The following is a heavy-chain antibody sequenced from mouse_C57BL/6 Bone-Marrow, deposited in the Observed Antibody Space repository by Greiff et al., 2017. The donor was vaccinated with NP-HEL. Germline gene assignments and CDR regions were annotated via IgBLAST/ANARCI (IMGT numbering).Heavy chain of an antibody. CDR2: IYPGSGST. D-gene: IGHD1-1*01. CDR1: GYTFTSYW. CDR3: ARGITTVVAKGDD. V-gene: IGHV1-55*01. Sequence: VQLQQSGAELVKPGASVKMSCKASGYTFTSYWITWVKQRPGQGLEWIGDIYPGSGSTNSNEKFKSKATLTVDTSSSTAYMQLSSLTSEDSAVYYSARGITTVVAKGDDGGQGTTLTGSS. J-gene: IGHJ2*01.